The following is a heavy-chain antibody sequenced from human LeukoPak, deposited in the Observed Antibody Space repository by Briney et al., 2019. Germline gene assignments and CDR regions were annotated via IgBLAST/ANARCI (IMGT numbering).Heavy chain of an antibody. CDR3: ARVMNGGAFEY. CDR2: IKQDGSEK. V-gene: IGHV3-7*04. D-gene: IGHD2-8*01. CDR1: GFTFSSYW. Sequence: GGSLRLSCAASGFTFSSYWMTWVRQAPGKGLEWVAYIKQDGSEKYYVDSVKGRFTISRDNAENSPYLEVNSLRVEDTAVYYCARVMNGGAFEYWGQGTLVTVSS. J-gene: IGHJ4*02.